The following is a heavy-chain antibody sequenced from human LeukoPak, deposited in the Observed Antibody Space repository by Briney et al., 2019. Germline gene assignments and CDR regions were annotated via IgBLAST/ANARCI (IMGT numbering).Heavy chain of an antibody. V-gene: IGHV4-39*07. CDR1: GGSISSSSYY. CDR3: ARVGDFMVRERGSGFDY. J-gene: IGHJ4*02. Sequence: PSETLSLTCTVSGGSISSSSYYWGWIRQPPGKWLEWIGSIYYSGSTYYNASLKSRVTISVDTSKNQFSLKLSSVTAADTVVYYCARVGDFMVRERGSGFDYWGQGTLVTVSS. D-gene: IGHD3-10*01. CDR2: IYYSGST.